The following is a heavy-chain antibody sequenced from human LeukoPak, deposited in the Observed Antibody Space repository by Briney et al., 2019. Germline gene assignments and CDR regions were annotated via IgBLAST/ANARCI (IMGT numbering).Heavy chain of an antibody. CDR2: ISWNSGSI. J-gene: IGHJ4*02. Sequence: GGSLRLSCAASGFTFDDYAMHWVRQAPGKGLEWVSGISWNSGSIGYADSVKGRFTISRDNAKNSLYLQMNSLRAEDTAVCYCAKDELRYSGYPADYWGQGTLVTVSS. D-gene: IGHD5-12*01. CDR1: GFTFDDYA. V-gene: IGHV3-9*01. CDR3: AKDELRYSGYPADY.